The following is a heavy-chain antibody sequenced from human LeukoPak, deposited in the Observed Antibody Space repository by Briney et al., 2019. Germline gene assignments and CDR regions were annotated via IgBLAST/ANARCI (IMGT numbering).Heavy chain of an antibody. J-gene: IGHJ4*02. Sequence: GESLKISCQSSGYIFATYWIGWVRQMPGKGLEWMGIIYPSDSDTKYSPSFQGQVTISADKSVNTASLQWSSLKASDTAMYYCARHGPPPSPFYYDSSGYYKVWGYWGQGTQVTVSS. CDR2: IYPSDSDT. CDR1: GYIFATYW. CDR3: ARHGPPPSPFYYDSSGYYKVWGY. D-gene: IGHD3-22*01. V-gene: IGHV5-51*01.